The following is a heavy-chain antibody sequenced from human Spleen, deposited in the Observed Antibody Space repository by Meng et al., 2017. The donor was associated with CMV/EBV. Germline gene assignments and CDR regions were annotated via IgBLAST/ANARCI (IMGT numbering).Heavy chain of an antibody. CDR3: ARYVFDSSSLYSNWFDP. J-gene: IGHJ5*02. Sequence: RLKQVAAELLNPSETLSLTSAVYGASFLSDDGSLIRPAPVKGLEWIGEINHCGTTNYNPSLKSRVTISVDTSRNQLSLNLSSMTAADTAVYYCARYVFDSSSLYSNWFDPWGQGTLVTVSS. V-gene: IGHV4-34*01. D-gene: IGHD3-22*01. CDR1: GASFLSDD. CDR2: INHCGTT.